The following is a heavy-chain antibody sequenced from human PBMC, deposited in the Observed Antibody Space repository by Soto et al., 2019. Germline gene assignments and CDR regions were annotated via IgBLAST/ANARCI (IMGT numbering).Heavy chain of an antibody. CDR2: IYFSGST. J-gene: IGHJ5*02. Sequence: SETLSLTCTVSGDSVSSDSYFWTWIRQPPGKGLEWIGFIYFSGSTNYNPSLKSRVTMSLDTSKNQFSLKLRSVTPADTAVYYCARVHSGRNWFDPWGQGTLVTVSS. CDR3: ARVHSGRNWFDP. D-gene: IGHD6-19*01. CDR1: GDSVSSDSYF. V-gene: IGHV4-61*01.